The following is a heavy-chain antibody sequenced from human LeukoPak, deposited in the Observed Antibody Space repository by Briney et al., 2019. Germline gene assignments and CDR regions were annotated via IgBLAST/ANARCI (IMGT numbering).Heavy chain of an antibody. Sequence: PGGSLRLSCAASGFTFSDYSMNWVRQAPGKGLEWVSYISSSSSTKYYADFVKGRFTISRDNAKNSLYLQMNSLRAEDTAVYYCASARGDTSMDPFDYWGQGTLVTVSS. J-gene: IGHJ4*02. V-gene: IGHV3-48*04. D-gene: IGHD5-18*01. CDR1: GFTFSDYS. CDR2: ISSSSSTK. CDR3: ASARGDTSMDPFDY.